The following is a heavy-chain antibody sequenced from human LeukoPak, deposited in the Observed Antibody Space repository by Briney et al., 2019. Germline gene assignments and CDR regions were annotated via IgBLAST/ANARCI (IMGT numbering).Heavy chain of an antibody. Sequence: KPSETLSLTCTVSGGSISSYYWSWIRQPPGKGLEWIGYIYYSGSTNYNPSLKSRVTISVDTSKNQFSLKLSSVTAADTAVYYCARDSARSFGSYFDYWGQGTLVTVSS. V-gene: IGHV4-59*12. D-gene: IGHD3-10*01. CDR1: GGSISSYY. CDR3: ARDSARSFGSYFDY. CDR2: IYYSGST. J-gene: IGHJ4*02.